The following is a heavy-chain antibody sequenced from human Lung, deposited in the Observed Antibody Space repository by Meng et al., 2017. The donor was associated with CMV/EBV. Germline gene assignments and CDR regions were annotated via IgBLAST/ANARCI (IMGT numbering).Heavy chain of an antibody. V-gene: IGHV3-48*03. D-gene: IGHD4-23*01. CDR1: GFTFNSFE. CDR3: ARDSGDPSVVTPEDSAFDI. CDR2: ISSSGGDR. Sequence: SLKISCAGSGFTFNSFEMNWVRQVPGEGLEWVSYISSSGGDRRYADSVKGRFTISRDNAKNSLYLQMNSLRAEDTAVYYCARDSGDPSVVTPEDSAFDIWGQGXMVTVSS. J-gene: IGHJ3*02.